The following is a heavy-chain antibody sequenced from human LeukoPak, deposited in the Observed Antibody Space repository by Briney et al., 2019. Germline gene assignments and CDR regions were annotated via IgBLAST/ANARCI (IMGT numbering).Heavy chain of an antibody. J-gene: IGHJ6*02. CDR3: AREGYYDSSGYYSTLDYCYGMDV. V-gene: IGHV1-2*02. Sequence: GASVKVSCKASGYTFTGYYMHWARQAPGQGLEWMGWINPNSGGTNYAQKFQGRVTMTRDTSISTAYMELSRLGSDDTAVYYCAREGYYDSSGYYSTLDYCYGMDVWGQGTTDTVSS. CDR1: GYTFTGYY. D-gene: IGHD3-22*01. CDR2: INPNSGGT.